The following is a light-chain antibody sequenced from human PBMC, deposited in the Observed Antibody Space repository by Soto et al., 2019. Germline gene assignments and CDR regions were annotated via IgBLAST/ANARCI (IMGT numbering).Light chain of an antibody. CDR3: SSYTSSSTLEV. Sequence: QSLLTQPASVSGSPGQSITISCTGTISDVGGYNYVSWYQQHPGKAPKLMIYEVSNRPSGVSNRFSGSKSGNTASLTISGLQAEDEADYYCSSYTSSSTLEVFGTGTKVNV. CDR1: ISDVGGYNY. J-gene: IGLJ1*01. V-gene: IGLV2-14*01. CDR2: EVS.